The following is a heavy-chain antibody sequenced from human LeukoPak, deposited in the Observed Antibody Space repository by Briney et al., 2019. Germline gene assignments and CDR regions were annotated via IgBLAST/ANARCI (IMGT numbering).Heavy chain of an antibody. D-gene: IGHD7-27*01. CDR1: GFAFSTNG. CDR2: INNNGRET. CDR3: VKGWGDY. J-gene: IGHJ4*02. V-gene: IGHV3-23*01. Sequence: PGGSLRLSCAASGFAFSTNGMSWVRQAPGKGLEWVSTINNNGRETYYADSVKGRFTISRGNSKNTLYLQMNSLRVDDTAVYFCVKGWGDYWGQGILVTVSS.